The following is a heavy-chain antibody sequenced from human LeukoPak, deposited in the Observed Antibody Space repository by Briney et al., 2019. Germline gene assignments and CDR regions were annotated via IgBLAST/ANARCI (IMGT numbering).Heavy chain of an antibody. V-gene: IGHV3-21*01. CDR1: GFPFSSIS. Sequence: GGSLDFSCAASGFPFSSISRNWFRQAQGRGREWFSSISSSSSYLYYADSVKGRFTISRDNAKNSLYLQMNSLRAEDTAVYYCARGEVLRFLEWFPDYWGQGTLVTVSS. CDR2: ISSSSSYL. J-gene: IGHJ4*02. CDR3: ARGEVLRFLEWFPDY. D-gene: IGHD3-3*01.